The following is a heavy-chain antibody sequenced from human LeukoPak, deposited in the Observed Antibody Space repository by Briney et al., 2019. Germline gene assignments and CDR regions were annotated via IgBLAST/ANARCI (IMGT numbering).Heavy chain of an antibody. V-gene: IGHV3-9*01. Sequence: GGSLRLSCAASGFRFEDYAMHWVRQAPGKGLEWVSGISWNSDGVGYADSVKGRFTISRDNAKNSLYLQMNSLRAEDTAVYYCASAGWYFDYWGQGTLVTVSS. CDR3: ASAGWYFDY. CDR1: GFRFEDYA. CDR2: ISWNSDGV. D-gene: IGHD2-15*01. J-gene: IGHJ4*02.